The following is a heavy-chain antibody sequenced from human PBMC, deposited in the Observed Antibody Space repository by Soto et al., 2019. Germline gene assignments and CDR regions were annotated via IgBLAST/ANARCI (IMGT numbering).Heavy chain of an antibody. Sequence: GGSLRLSCTAPRFTFGSYWMHWVRQAPGKGLVWVSDINVDGTETWYADSVKGRFTISRDNAKNSLYLQMNSLRAEDTAVYYCATRSGGGGAFHFWGQGTMVTVSS. CDR2: INVDGTET. J-gene: IGHJ3*01. CDR1: RFTFGSYW. D-gene: IGHD3-10*01. CDR3: ATRSGGGGAFHF. V-gene: IGHV3-74*01.